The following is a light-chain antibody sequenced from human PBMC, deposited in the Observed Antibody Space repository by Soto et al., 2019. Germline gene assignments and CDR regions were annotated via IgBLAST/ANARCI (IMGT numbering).Light chain of an antibody. J-gene: IGKJ4*01. CDR1: QSVSSSY. CDR3: QQYGSSPPIT. V-gene: IGKV3D-20*01. CDR2: DAS. Sequence: EIELTQSPSTLSLSPGERATLSCEASQSVSSSYLAWYQQKPGLAPRLLIYDASSRATGIPYRFSGSGSGTDFTLTISRLEPEDFAVYYCQQYGSSPPITFGGGTKVEIK.